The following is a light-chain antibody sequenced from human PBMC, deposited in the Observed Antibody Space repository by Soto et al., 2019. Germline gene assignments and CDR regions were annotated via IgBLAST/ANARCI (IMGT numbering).Light chain of an antibody. CDR1: QSVSSN. V-gene: IGKV3-15*01. Sequence: EIVMTQSPATLSVSPGERATLSCRASQSVSSNLDWYQQKPGQAPRLLIYGASTRATGIPARFSGSGSGTEFTLTISSLQSEDFAVYSCQQYNNWPPVLTFGGGTKVEIK. CDR2: GAS. J-gene: IGKJ4*01. CDR3: QQYNNWPPVLT.